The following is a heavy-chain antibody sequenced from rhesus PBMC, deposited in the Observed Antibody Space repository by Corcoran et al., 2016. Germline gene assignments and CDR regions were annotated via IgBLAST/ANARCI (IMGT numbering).Heavy chain of an antibody. V-gene: IGHV3-30*02. CDR1: GLTLSNSW. J-gene: IGHJ4*01. CDR2: IKGRGDGETV. D-gene: IGHD1-44*01. Sequence: VQPGGSLRLSCAASGLTLSNSWMSWVRQAPGKGLEWVARIKGRGDGETVDYAASVKGRFTISRDDSKNTLYLQMNSLNTEETAVYYCTTEVWWELHFDYWGQGVLVTVSS. CDR3: TTEVWWELHFDY.